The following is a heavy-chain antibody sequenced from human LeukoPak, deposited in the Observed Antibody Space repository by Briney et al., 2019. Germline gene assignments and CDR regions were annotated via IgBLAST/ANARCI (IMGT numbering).Heavy chain of an antibody. V-gene: IGHV5-51*01. CDR1: GYSFATYW. J-gene: IGHJ4*02. CDR2: IYPGDSDT. Sequence: GESLKISCKGFGYSFATYWIAWLRQMPGKGLEWMGIIYPGDSDTRYSPSFQGQVTISADKSISTAYLQWSSLKASDTAMYYCTRRMVSTEELDYWGQGTLVTVSS. D-gene: IGHD5/OR15-5a*01. CDR3: TRRMVSTEELDY.